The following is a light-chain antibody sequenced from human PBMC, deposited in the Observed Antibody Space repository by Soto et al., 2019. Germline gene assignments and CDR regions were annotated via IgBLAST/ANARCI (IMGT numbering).Light chain of an antibody. J-gene: IGKJ1*01. Sequence: IQMTQSPSTLSAYVGDRVTITCRASQSISSWLAWYQQKPGKAPKLLIYDASSLESGVPSRFSGSGSGTEFTLTISSLQPDDFATYYCQQYNSYSITFGQGTKADIK. CDR3: QQYNSYSIT. V-gene: IGKV1-5*01. CDR2: DAS. CDR1: QSISSW.